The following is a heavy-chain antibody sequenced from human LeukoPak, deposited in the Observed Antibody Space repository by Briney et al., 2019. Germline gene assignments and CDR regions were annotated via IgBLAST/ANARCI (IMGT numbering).Heavy chain of an antibody. CDR2: ITSSGGGGVT. Sequence: PGGSLRLSCVASGFSFSGYAMAWVRRAPGKGLEWVSAITSSGGGGVTYYADSVKGRFTISRDNSKNTLYLQMNNLRAEDTARYYCAKDGLYYDDSTHIYYFDYWGQGTLVAVSS. CDR3: AKDGLYYDDSTHIYYFDY. V-gene: IGHV3-23*01. CDR1: GFSFSGYA. J-gene: IGHJ4*02. D-gene: IGHD3-22*01.